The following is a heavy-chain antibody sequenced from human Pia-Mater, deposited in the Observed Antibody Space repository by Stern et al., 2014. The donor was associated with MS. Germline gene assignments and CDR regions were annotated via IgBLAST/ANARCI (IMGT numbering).Heavy chain of an antibody. Sequence: VQLGESGAEVKKPGSSVKVSCKASGGTFNVYAINWLRQAPGKGLEGMGGIIPIFGTANYAQKFQGRVTITADESNRTSSMQLSSLRYDDTAVYYCARDGRHTDNYGLDVWGQGTTVTVSS. CDR3: ARDGRHTDNYGLDV. CDR2: IIPIFGTA. J-gene: IGHJ6*02. D-gene: IGHD3-9*01. CDR1: GGTFNVYA. V-gene: IGHV1-69*01.